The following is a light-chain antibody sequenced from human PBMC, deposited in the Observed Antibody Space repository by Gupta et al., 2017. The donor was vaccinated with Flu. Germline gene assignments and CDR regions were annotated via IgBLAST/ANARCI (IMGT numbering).Light chain of an antibody. CDR2: EVS. V-gene: IGLV2-8*01. Sequence: QSALTQPPSASGSPGQSVTISCTGTNSDVGIYNYFSWYQQHPGKAPKLIIFEVSLRPSGVPDRFSGSKSGNTASLTVSGLQAEDEADYYCSSYAGGNGYVFGTGTKLTV. CDR1: NSDVGIYNY. J-gene: IGLJ1*01. CDR3: SSYAGGNGYV.